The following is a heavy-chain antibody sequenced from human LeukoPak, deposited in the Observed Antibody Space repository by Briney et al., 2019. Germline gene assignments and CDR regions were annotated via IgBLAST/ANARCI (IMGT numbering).Heavy chain of an antibody. J-gene: IGHJ4*02. CDR3: ARQLVVVVPAEFDY. Sequence: PSETLSLTCTVSGASISSTSDYWGWIRQPPGKGLEWIGTIYYSGRAYHNPSLRSRLTISVDTSKNQFSLKLSSVTAADTAVYYCARQLVVVVPAEFDYWGQGTLVTVSS. D-gene: IGHD2-2*01. CDR2: IYYSGRA. CDR1: GASISSTSDY. V-gene: IGHV4-39*01.